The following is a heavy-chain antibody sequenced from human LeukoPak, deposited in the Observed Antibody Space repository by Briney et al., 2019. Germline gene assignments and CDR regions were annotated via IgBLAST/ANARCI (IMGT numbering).Heavy chain of an antibody. CDR3: ARDRRLRLGELPHNWFDP. D-gene: IGHD3-16*01. J-gene: IGHJ5*02. CDR2: IYHSGST. V-gene: IGHV4-38-2*02. Sequence: PSETLSLTCTVSGYSISSGYYWGWIRQPPGKGLEWIGSIYHSGSTYYNPSLKSRVTISVDTSKNQFSLKLSSVTAADTAVYYCARDRRLRLGELPHNWFDPWGQGTLVTVSS. CDR1: GYSISSGYY.